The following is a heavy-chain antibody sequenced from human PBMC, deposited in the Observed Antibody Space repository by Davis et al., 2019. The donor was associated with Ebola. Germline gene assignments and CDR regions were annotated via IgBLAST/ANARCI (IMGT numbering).Heavy chain of an antibody. CDR2: LIPIFGTA. CDR3: ARDENEYSSSGPHGW. Sequence: SVKVSCKASAGTFSSYTISWVRQAPGQGLEWMGGLIPIFGTANYAQKFQGRVTITADESTSTAYMELSSLRSEDTAVYYCARDENEYSSSGPHGWWGQGTLVTVSS. D-gene: IGHD6-6*01. V-gene: IGHV1-69*13. CDR1: AGTFSSYT. J-gene: IGHJ4*02.